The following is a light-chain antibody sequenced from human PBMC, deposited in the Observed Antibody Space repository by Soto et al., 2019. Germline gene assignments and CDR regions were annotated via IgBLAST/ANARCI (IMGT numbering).Light chain of an antibody. CDR3: SSNPSTNTLV. J-gene: IGLJ2*01. CDR2: EVT. CDR1: SSDVGAYNY. Sequence: QSVLTQPASVSGSPGQSITISCTGTSSDVGAYNYVSWYQQYQGKAPKVMIYEVTNRPSGVSNRFSGSKSGNTASLTISGLQSEEEGDYYCSSNPSTNTLVLGEGTKPTV. V-gene: IGLV2-14*01.